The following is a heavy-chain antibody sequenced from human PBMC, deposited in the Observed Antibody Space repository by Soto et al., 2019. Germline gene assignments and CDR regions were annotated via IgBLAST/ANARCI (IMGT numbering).Heavy chain of an antibody. D-gene: IGHD6-6*01. V-gene: IGHV3-11*01. Sequence: QVQLVESGGGLVKPGGSLRLSCAASGFTFSDYYMSWIRQAPGKGLEWVSYISSSGSTIYYADSVKGRFTISRDNAKNSLYLEINSLRAEDTAVYYCARDLVIPRGSSAGNGMDVWGQGTTVTVSS. J-gene: IGHJ6*02. CDR3: ARDLVIPRGSSAGNGMDV. CDR2: ISSSGSTI. CDR1: GFTFSDYY.